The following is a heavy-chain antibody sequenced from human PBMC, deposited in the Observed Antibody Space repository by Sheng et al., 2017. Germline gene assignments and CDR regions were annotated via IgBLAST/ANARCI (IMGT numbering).Heavy chain of an antibody. CDR2: ISGSGGST. Sequence: EVQLLESGGSLVQPGGSLRLSCAASGFTFSSYTMSWVRQAPGKGLEWVSAISGSGGSTYYADSVKGRFTISRDNSKNTLYLQMNSLRAEDTAVYYCSKGGPWRIRLWSNYNYYGLDVWGQGTTVTVSS. J-gene: IGHJ6*02. CDR1: GFTFSSYT. D-gene: IGHD5-18*01. CDR3: SKGGPWRIRLWSNYNYYGLDV. V-gene: IGHV3-23*01.